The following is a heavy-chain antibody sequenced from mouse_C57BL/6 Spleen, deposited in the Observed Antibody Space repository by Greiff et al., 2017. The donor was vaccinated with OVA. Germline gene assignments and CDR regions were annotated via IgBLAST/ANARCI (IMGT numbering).Heavy chain of an antibody. V-gene: IGHV10-1*01. CDR3: VRPYEDYAMDY. J-gene: IGHJ4*01. CDR2: IRSKSNNYAT. Sequence: EVQRVESGGGLVQPKGSLKLSCAASGFSFNTYAMNWVRQAPGKGLEWVARIRSKSNNYATYYADSVKDRFTISRDDSESMLYLQMNNLKTEDTAMYYCVRPYEDYAMDYWGQGTSVTVSS. CDR1: GFSFNTYA. D-gene: IGHD2-3*01.